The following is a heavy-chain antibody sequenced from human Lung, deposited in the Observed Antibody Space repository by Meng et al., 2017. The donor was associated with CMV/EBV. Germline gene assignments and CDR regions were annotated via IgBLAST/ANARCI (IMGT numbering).Heavy chain of an antibody. CDR2: IRSKANSYAT. CDR1: GFTFSGSA. V-gene: IGHV3-73*01. D-gene: IGHD6-19*01. Sequence: GGSXRLXCAASGFTFSGSAMHWVRQASGKGLEWVGRIRSKANSYATAYAASGRGRFTISRDDSKNTAYLQMNSLKTEDTAVYYCTRRAEAVAGNDFDYWGQGTLVTVSS. CDR3: TRRAEAVAGNDFDY. J-gene: IGHJ4*02.